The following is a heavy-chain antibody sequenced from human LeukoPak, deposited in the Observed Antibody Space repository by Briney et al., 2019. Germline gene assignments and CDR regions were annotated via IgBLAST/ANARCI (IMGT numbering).Heavy chain of an antibody. Sequence: PSRTLSLTCTVSGGSISSGSYYWSWIRQPAGKGLEWIGRIYTSGSTNYNPSLKSRVTISVDTSKNQFSLKLSSVTAADTAVYYCARASGSYYPRYFDYWGQGTLVTVSS. CDR2: IYTSGST. CDR1: GGSISSGSYY. CDR3: ARASGSYYPRYFDY. J-gene: IGHJ4*02. V-gene: IGHV4-61*02. D-gene: IGHD1-26*01.